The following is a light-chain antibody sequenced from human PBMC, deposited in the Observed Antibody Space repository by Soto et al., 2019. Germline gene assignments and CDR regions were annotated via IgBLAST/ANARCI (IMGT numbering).Light chain of an antibody. CDR1: QSVNTNS. V-gene: IGKV3-20*01. CDR2: GAS. J-gene: IGKJ1*01. Sequence: ELVLTPSPGTLSLSPGDRATLSCRASQSVNTNSLAWYQHKPGQAPRLLLYGASSRATDIPDRFSASGSGTDFILTLSRLEPEDFAVYYCQQYGTSPRTFGQGTRVEIK. CDR3: QQYGTSPRT.